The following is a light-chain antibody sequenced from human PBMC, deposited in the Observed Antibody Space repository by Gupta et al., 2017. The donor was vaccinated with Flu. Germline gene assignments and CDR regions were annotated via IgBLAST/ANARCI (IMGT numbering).Light chain of an antibody. J-gene: IGKJ1*01. V-gene: IGKV2-30*01. CDR2: KVS. CDR1: QSVVYSDGNTY. CDR3: MQATHWPWT. Sequence: DVVLTQSPLSLSVTLGQPASISCRSSQSVVYSDGNTYFNWFHQRPGQAPRRLIYKVSNRDSGVPDRFSGGWAGTDFTLTISRVEAEDVGVYFCMQATHWPWTFGQGTKVEIK.